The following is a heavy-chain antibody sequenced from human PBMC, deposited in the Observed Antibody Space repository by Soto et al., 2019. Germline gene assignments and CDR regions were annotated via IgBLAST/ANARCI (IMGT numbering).Heavy chain of an antibody. CDR2: IAYDGDVK. Sequence: QVQLVESGGGVVQPGRSMRLSCAASGFTFSRYAMHWVRQAPGKGMEWLTIIAYDGDVKYYADSVKGRFAVSRDNPQNTLYLQMNSLTPEDTALYYCVRSGGSGAPESRYFEQWGQGTLVTVSS. J-gene: IGHJ4*02. V-gene: IGHV3-30*09. D-gene: IGHD3-9*01. CDR1: GFTFSRYA. CDR3: VRSGGSGAPESRYFEQ.